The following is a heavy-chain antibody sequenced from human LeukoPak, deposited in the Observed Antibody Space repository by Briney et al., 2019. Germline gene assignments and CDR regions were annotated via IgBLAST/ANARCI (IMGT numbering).Heavy chain of an antibody. D-gene: IGHD2-8*01. V-gene: IGHV4-59*01. Sequence: SETLSLTCTVSSSSIRTSYCSWIRQPPGKGLEWIGYIYYSGSTNYNPSLKSRVTISVDTSRNQFSLKLSSVTAADTAVYYCARAPNPDFFDDWGQGTLVTVSP. CDR1: SSSIRTSY. CDR2: IYYSGST. CDR3: ARAPNPDFFDD. J-gene: IGHJ4*02.